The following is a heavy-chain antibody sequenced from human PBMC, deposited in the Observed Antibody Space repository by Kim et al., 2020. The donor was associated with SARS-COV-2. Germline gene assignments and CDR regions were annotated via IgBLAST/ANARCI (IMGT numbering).Heavy chain of an antibody. J-gene: IGHJ5*02. Sequence: GSLRLSCAASGFTFSSYAMSWVRHAPGKGLEWVSAISGSGGSTYYADSVKGRFTISRDNSKNTLYLQMNSLRAEDTAVYYCAKDGFWGFEGENWFDPWGQGTLVTVSS. CDR1: GFTFSSYA. CDR3: AKDGFWGFEGENWFDP. V-gene: IGHV3-23*01. D-gene: IGHD3-16*01. CDR2: ISGSGGST.